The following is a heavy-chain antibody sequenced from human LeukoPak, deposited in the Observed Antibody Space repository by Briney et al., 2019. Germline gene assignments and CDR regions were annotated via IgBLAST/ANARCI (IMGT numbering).Heavy chain of an antibody. J-gene: IGHJ5*02. V-gene: IGHV4-59*08. Sequence: PSETLSLTCTVSGGSISTYYWSWIRQPPGKGLEWIGYVYYSGTTNHNPSLKSRVTISVDASKHQFSLKLNSVTAADTAVYYCARHNDFTLGGWFDPWGQGTLVTVSS. CDR2: VYYSGTT. CDR3: ARHNDFTLGGWFDP. D-gene: IGHD3-16*01. CDR1: GGSISTYY.